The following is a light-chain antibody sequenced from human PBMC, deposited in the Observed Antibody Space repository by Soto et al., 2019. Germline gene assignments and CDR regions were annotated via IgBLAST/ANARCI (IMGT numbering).Light chain of an antibody. V-gene: IGKV1-27*01. Sequence: DIQMTQSPTSLSASVGDRVTITCRARQGISNYLAWYQQKPGKVPKLLIYAASTLQSGVPPRFSGSGSGTDFTLTISSLQPEDVATYYCQKYNSPPMTFGQGTRLEIK. CDR3: QKYNSPPMT. J-gene: IGKJ5*01. CDR1: QGISNY. CDR2: AAS.